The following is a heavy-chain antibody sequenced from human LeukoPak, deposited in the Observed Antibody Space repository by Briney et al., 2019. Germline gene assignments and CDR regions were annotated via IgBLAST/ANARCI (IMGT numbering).Heavy chain of an antibody. D-gene: IGHD2-2*01. CDR3: ARGLVVPAAGVGAGGY. CDR1: GYSISSGYY. CDR2: IYHSGST. V-gene: IGHV4-38-2*02. J-gene: IGHJ4*02. Sequence: SETLSLTCTVSGYSISSGYYWGWIRQPPGKGLEWIGSIYHSGSTYYNPSLKSRVTISVDTSKNQFSLKLSSVTAADTAVYYCARGLVVPAAGVGAGGYWGQGTLVTVSS.